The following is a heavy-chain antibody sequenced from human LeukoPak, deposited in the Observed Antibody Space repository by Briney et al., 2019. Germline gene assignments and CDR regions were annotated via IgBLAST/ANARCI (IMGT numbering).Heavy chain of an antibody. J-gene: IGHJ4*02. CDR3: AKDRSDYGDY. D-gene: IGHD1-26*01. Sequence: GGSLRLSCAASGFVFSTYGMHWVRQAPGKGLEWVAFIRYDGSNKYYAGSVKGRFTISRDNSKNTLYLQMNSLRAEDTAVYYCAKDRSDYGDYWVQGTLVTDSS. CDR1: GFVFSTYG. V-gene: IGHV3-30*02. CDR2: IRYDGSNK.